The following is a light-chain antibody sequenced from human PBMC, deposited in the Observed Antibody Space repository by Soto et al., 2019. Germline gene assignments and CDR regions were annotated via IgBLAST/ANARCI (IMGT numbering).Light chain of an antibody. CDR1: QSVSSY. J-gene: IGKJ4*01. Sequence: IVLTQSPATLSVSPGERATLSCRASQSVSSYLAWYQQKPGQAPRLLIYGASRRATGIPDRFSGSGSGTDFTLTISSLEPEDFAVYYCQQRSNWGLTFGGGTKVDIK. V-gene: IGKV3-11*01. CDR3: QQRSNWGLT. CDR2: GAS.